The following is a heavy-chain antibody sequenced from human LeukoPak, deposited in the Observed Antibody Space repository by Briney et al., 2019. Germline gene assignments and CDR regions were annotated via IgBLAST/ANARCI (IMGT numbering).Heavy chain of an antibody. CDR3: AKSLPGVTTLDY. J-gene: IGHJ4*01. V-gene: IGHV3-30*18. D-gene: IGHD4-17*01. Sequence: GGSPRLSCAASGFTFSSYGMHWVRQAPGKGLEWVAVISYDGSNKYYADSVKGRFTISRDNSKNTLYLQMNSLRAEDTAVYYCAKSLPGVTTLDYWGQEPWSPSPQ. CDR2: ISYDGSNK. CDR1: GFTFSSYG.